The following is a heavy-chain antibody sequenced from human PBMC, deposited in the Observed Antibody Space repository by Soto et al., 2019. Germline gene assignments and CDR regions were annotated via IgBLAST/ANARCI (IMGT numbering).Heavy chain of an antibody. D-gene: IGHD2-15*01. CDR1: GFTFSSYW. CDR3: ARAFFYGRSGGSCYNY. CDR2: IKQDGSEK. V-gene: IGHV3-7*01. Sequence: GGSLRLSCAASGFTFSSYWMSWVRQAPGKGLEWVANIKQDGSEKYYVDSVKGRFTISRDNAKNSLYLQMNSLRAEDTAVYYCARAFFYGRSGGSCYNYWGQGTLVTVSS. J-gene: IGHJ4*02.